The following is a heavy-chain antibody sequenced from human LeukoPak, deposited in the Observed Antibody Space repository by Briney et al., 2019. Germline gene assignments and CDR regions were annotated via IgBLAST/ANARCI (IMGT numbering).Heavy chain of an antibody. V-gene: IGHV5-51*01. Sequence: PGESLKISCKGSGYSFATYWIAWVRQMPGKGLELMGIVYPGDSDTRYSPSFHGQVTISADNSISTAYLQWSPLRASDSAMYYCARREGTVPYHFDSWGQGTLVTVSS. CDR2: VYPGDSDT. D-gene: IGHD4-17*01. CDR1: GYSFATYW. CDR3: ARREGTVPYHFDS. J-gene: IGHJ4*02.